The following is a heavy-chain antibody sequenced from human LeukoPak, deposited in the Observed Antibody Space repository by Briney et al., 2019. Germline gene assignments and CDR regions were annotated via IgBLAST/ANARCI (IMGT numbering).Heavy chain of an antibody. CDR2: INHSGST. CDR3: ARGVAVAGTYFDY. CDR1: GGSVSGYY. D-gene: IGHD6-19*01. J-gene: IGHJ4*02. V-gene: IGHV4-34*01. Sequence: SETLSLTCAVYGGSVSGYYWSWIRQPPGKGLEWIGEINHSGSTNYNPSFKSRVTISVDTSKNQFSLKLSSVTAADTAVYYCARGVAVAGTYFDYWGQGTLVTVSS.